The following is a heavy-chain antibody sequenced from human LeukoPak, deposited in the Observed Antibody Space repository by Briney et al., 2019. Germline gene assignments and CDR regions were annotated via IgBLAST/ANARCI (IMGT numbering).Heavy chain of an antibody. D-gene: IGHD4-11*01. V-gene: IGHV4-39*07. CDR2: IYYSGST. CDR3: ARSGTGYSNPNWFDP. Sequence: SGTLSLTCTVSGGSISSSSYYWGWIRQPPGKGLEWIGSIYYSGSTYYNPSLKSRVTISLDTSKNQFSLRLSSVTAADTAVYYCARSGTGYSNPNWFDPWGRGTLVTVSS. CDR1: GGSISSSSYY. J-gene: IGHJ5*02.